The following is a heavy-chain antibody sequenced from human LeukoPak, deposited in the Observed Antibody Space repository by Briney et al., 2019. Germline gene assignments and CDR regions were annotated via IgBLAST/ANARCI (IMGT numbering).Heavy chain of an antibody. CDR3: AKDYGSGNRGAFDI. Sequence: PGGSLRLSCAASGFTFSSYAMHWVRQAPGKGLEWVAVISYDGSNKYYAGSVKGRFTISRDNSKNTLYLQMNSLRAEDTAVYYCAKDYGSGNRGAFDIWGQGTMVTVSS. V-gene: IGHV3-30*04. J-gene: IGHJ3*02. CDR1: GFTFSSYA. CDR2: ISYDGSNK. D-gene: IGHD3-10*01.